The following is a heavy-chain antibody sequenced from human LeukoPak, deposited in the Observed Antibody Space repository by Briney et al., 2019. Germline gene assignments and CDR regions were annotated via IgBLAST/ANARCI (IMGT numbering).Heavy chain of an antibody. V-gene: IGHV5-51*01. Sequence: GESLKISCKGSGYSFTSYWIGWVRQMPGKGLEWMGIIYPGDSDTRYSPSFQGQVTISADKSISTAYLQWSSLKASDTAMYYCARHQGIHYDTEDCGMDVWGQGTTVTVSS. D-gene: IGHD3-9*01. CDR3: ARHQGIHYDTEDCGMDV. CDR2: IYPGDSDT. CDR1: GYSFTSYW. J-gene: IGHJ6*02.